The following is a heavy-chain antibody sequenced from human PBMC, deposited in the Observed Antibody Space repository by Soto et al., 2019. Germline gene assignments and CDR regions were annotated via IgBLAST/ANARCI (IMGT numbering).Heavy chain of an antibody. CDR1: GASISSHY. D-gene: IGHD3-3*01. CDR2: IYYSGST. V-gene: IGHV4-59*11. Sequence: SETLSLTCTVSGASISSHYWSWIRQPPGEGLEWIGYIYYSGSTSYNPSLKSRVTISLDASKNQFSLKLTSVTAADTAVYYCARSYYDFWSGLYYYYMDVWGKGTTVTVSS. J-gene: IGHJ6*03. CDR3: ARSYYDFWSGLYYYYMDV.